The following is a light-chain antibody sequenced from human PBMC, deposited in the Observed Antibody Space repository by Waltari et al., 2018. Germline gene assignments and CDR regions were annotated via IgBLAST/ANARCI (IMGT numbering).Light chain of an antibody. Sequence: EIVLTQSPATLSLSPGERATLSSRASQSVGSYFAWYKQKPGQAPSLLIYDASHRATGIPARFSGSGSGTDFTLTISSLEFEDSAVYFCHQRHSWPITFGQGTRLEIK. CDR3: HQRHSWPIT. V-gene: IGKV3-11*01. J-gene: IGKJ5*01. CDR2: DAS. CDR1: QSVGSY.